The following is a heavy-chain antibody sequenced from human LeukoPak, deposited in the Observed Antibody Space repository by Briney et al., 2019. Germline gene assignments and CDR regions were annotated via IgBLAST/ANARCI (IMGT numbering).Heavy chain of an antibody. CDR1: GFTFSGTA. Sequence: PGGSLRLSCAASGFTFSGTAMHWVRQASGKGLEWVGRIRSKANSYATAYAASVKGRFTISRDDSKNTAYLQMNSLKTEDTAVYYCTRDMYDSSGYPFDYWGQGTLVTVSS. J-gene: IGHJ4*02. V-gene: IGHV3-73*01. D-gene: IGHD3-22*01. CDR3: TRDMYDSSGYPFDY. CDR2: IRSKANSYAT.